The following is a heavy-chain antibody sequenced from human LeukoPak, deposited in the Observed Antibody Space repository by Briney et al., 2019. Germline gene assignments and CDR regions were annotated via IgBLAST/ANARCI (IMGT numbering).Heavy chain of an antibody. D-gene: IGHD3-10*01. Sequence: SETLSLTCTVSGGSISSYYWSWIRQPPGKGLEWIGYIYYSGSTNYNPSLKSRVTLSVDTSKNQFSLKLSSVTAADTAVYYCASALGSTDFDYWGQGTLVTVSS. J-gene: IGHJ4*02. V-gene: IGHV4-59*08. CDR3: ASALGSTDFDY. CDR1: GGSISSYY. CDR2: IYYSGST.